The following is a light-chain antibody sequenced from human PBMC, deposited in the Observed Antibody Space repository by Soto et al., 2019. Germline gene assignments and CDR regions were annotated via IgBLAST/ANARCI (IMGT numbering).Light chain of an antibody. CDR1: QSVSSD. CDR3: QLRTEWRT. Sequence: EIVLTHSPATLSLTQGERATLSCRTSQSVSSDLAWYQDKPGQAPRLVIYGASHRASGIPARYRGSESATDLTLSISSPEPEDFAVYYCQLRTEWRTFGGGAKVEIK. CDR2: GAS. V-gene: IGKV3-11*01. J-gene: IGKJ4*01.